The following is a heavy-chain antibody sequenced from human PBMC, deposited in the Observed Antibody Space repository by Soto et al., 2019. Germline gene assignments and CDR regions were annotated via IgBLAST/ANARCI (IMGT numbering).Heavy chain of an antibody. D-gene: IGHD3-22*01. CDR2: IIPIFDTA. Sequence: SVKVSCKTSGGTFSSYAISWVRQAPRQGLEWMGGIIPIFDTANYAQKFQGRVTITADESSSTAYMELSSLRSEDTAVYYCGRSPIVVVITYYFDSWGQGTLVTVSS. V-gene: IGHV1-69*13. J-gene: IGHJ4*02. CDR1: GGTFSSYA. CDR3: GRSPIVVVITYYFDS.